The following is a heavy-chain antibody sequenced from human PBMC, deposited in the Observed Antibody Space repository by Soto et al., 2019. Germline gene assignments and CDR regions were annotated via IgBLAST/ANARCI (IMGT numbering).Heavy chain of an antibody. Sequence: ASVKASCKASGGTFSCYAMSWVRQAPGQGLEWMGGIIPIFGTANYAQKFQGRVTITADESTSTAYMELSSLRSEDTAVYYCARLLRYFDWSQSYFDYWGQGTLVTVSS. V-gene: IGHV1-69*13. CDR3: ARLLRYFDWSQSYFDY. CDR2: IIPIFGTA. J-gene: IGHJ4*02. CDR1: GGTFSCYA. D-gene: IGHD3-9*01.